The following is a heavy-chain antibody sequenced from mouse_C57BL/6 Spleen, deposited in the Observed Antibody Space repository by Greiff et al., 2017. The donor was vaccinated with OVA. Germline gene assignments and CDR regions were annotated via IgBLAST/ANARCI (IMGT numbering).Heavy chain of an antibody. CDR3: ARGDDDYGDGVGD. J-gene: IGHJ2*01. D-gene: IGHD1-2*01. Sequence: VQLHQSGPELVKPGASVKISCKASGYTFTDYYMNWVKQSHGRSLEWIGDINPNNGGTSYNQKFKGKATLTVDKSSSTAYMELSSLTSEDSAVYNYARGDDDYGDGVGDWGQGTTLTVSS. V-gene: IGHV1-26*01. CDR1: GYTFTDYY. CDR2: INPNNGGT.